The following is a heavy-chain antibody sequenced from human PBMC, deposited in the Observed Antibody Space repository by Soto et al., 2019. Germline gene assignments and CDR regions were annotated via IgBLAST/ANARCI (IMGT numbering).Heavy chain of an antibody. V-gene: IGHV1-69*13. CDR1: GGTFSSYA. J-gene: IGHJ6*02. D-gene: IGHD5-18*01. CDR3: GFGYGNYYYYGMDV. CDR2: IIPIFGTA. Sequence: GASVEVSCKXSGGTFSSYAISWVRQAPGQGLEWMGGIIPIFGTANYAQKFQGRVTITADESTSTAYMELSSLRSEDTAVYYCGFGYGNYYYYGMDVWGQGTTVTVSS.